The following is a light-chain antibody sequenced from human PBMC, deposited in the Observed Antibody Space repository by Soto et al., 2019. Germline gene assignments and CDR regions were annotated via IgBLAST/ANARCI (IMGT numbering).Light chain of an antibody. CDR2: GNS. Sequence: QSVLTQPPSVSGAPGQRVTISCTGSSSNIGAGYDVHWYQQLPGTAPKLLIYGNSNRPSGVPDRFSGSKSGTSASLAITGLQADDEADYYCQSYDNSLSGHVVFGGGTKLTVL. CDR3: QSYDNSLSGHVV. CDR1: SSNIGAGYD. V-gene: IGLV1-40*01. J-gene: IGLJ2*01.